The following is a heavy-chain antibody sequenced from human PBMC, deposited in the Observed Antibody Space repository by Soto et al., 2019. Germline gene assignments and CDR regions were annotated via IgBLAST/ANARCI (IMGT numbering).Heavy chain of an antibody. J-gene: IGHJ4*02. CDR3: ARAYYSTVPFDY. CDR2: IWSDGSDE. D-gene: IGHD2-8*02. CDR1: GFTFSNYG. Sequence: VQLVESGGGVVQPGRSLRLSCAASGFTFSNYGMHWVRQAPGKGLEWVAVIWSDGSDEYYADSVKGRFTISRDNSKNTLYLQMNSLRAEDTAVYYCARAYYSTVPFDYWGQGTLVTVSS. V-gene: IGHV3-33*01.